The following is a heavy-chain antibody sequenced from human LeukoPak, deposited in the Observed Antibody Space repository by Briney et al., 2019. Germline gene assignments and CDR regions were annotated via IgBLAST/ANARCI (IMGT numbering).Heavy chain of an antibody. CDR1: GYTFTGYY. J-gene: IGHJ2*01. D-gene: IGHD3-10*01. CDR2: INPNSGGT. Sequence: ASVKVSCKASGYTFTGYYLHWVRQAPGQGLEWMGWINPNSGGTNFAQKFQGRVTMTRDTSISTAYMELSWLRSDDTAVYYCARERSGSGSSLFWYFDLWGRGTLVTVSS. CDR3: ARERSGSGSSLFWYFDL. V-gene: IGHV1-2*02.